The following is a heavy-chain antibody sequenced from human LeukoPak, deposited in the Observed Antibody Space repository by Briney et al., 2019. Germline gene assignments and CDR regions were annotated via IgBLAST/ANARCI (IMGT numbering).Heavy chain of an antibody. D-gene: IGHD3-22*01. CDR1: GFTFDDYA. CDR3: ARGGYYYDSSGYALDY. CDR2: ISWNSGSI. Sequence: GGSLRLSCAASGFTFDDYAMHWGRQAPGKGLEWVSGISWNSGSIGYADSVKGRFTISRDNAKNSLYLQMNSLRAEDTALYYCARGGYYYDSSGYALDYWGQGTLVTVSS. J-gene: IGHJ4*02. V-gene: IGHV3-9*01.